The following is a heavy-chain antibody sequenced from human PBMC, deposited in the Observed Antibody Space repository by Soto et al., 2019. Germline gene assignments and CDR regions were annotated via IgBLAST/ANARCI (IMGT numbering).Heavy chain of an antibody. CDR2: IDSSGEK. CDR3: ARRHLAVAVSPWFDP. V-gene: IGHV2-26*01. Sequence: QVTLKESGPVLVKPPETLTLRCTVSGLSITDSEMGVSWIRQPPGQPLEWLAHIDSSGEKSYRTFLKSRLAISKDTSKSQIVLSMTNMDPADTATYYCARRHLAVAVSPWFDPGGQGIPVTVSS. CDR1: GLSITDSEMG. D-gene: IGHD6-19*01. J-gene: IGHJ5*02.